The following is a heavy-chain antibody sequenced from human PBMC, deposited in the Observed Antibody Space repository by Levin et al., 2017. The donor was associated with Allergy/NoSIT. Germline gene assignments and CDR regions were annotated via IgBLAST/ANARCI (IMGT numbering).Heavy chain of an antibody. Sequence: SETLSLTCTVSGGSISSYYWSWIRQPPGKGLEWIGYIYYSGSTNYNPSLKSRGTISVDTSKNQFSLKLSSVTAADTAVYYCARADGLRYFDWLPIAHFDYWGQGTLVTVSS. CDR1: GGSISSYY. CDR3: ARADGLRYFDWLPIAHFDY. D-gene: IGHD3-9*01. J-gene: IGHJ4*01. V-gene: IGHV4-59*01. CDR2: IYYSGST.